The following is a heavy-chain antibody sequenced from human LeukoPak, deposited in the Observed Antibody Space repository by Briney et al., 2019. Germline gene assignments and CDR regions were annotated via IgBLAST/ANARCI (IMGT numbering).Heavy chain of an antibody. Sequence: LESLSLTCAGFGGVFCGYYWGWVRQPPGEGGGGVGEINYIGRTNYNPSLKSRVTISVDTSKNQFSLKLSSVTAADTAVYYCARCRKYYDILTGYTPGGYYYGMDVWGQGTTVTVSS. J-gene: IGHJ6*02. CDR3: ARCRKYYDILTGYTPGGYYYGMDV. D-gene: IGHD3-9*01. V-gene: IGHV4-34*01. CDR2: INYIGRT. CDR1: GGVFCGYY.